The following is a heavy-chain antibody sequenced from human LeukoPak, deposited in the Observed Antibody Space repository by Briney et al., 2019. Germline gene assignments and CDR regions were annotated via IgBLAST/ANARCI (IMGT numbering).Heavy chain of an antibody. D-gene: IGHD3-22*01. J-gene: IGHJ4*02. CDR1: GFTFDDYA. Sequence: GGSLRLSCAASGFTFDDYAMHWVRQAPGKGLEWVSGISWNSGSIGYADSVKGRFTISRDHSKNTLYLQLNSLRAEDTAVYYCAKVGGSTEYYYETSGFDYWGQGTLVTVSS. CDR2: ISWNSGSI. CDR3: AKVGGSTEYYYETSGFDY. V-gene: IGHV3-9*01.